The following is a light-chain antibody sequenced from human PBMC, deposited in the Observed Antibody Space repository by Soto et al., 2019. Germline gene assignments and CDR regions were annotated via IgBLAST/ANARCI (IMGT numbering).Light chain of an antibody. CDR1: SSDVGGYNY. CDR3: SSYTSTSTYV. Sequence: QSALPQPASVSGSPGQSIAISCTGTSSDVGGYNYVCWYQQHPGKAPKLMIYDVSNRPSGVSDRFSGSKSGNTASLTISGIQAEDEADYYCSSYTSTSTYVFGTGTKVTVL. V-gene: IGLV2-14*01. CDR2: DVS. J-gene: IGLJ1*01.